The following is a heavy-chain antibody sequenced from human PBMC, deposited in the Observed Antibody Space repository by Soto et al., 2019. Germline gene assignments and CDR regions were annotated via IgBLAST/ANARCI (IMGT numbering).Heavy chain of an antibody. CDR2: ISWNSGRI. CDR3: TKATLWGVDGYTSYYYNAMDV. Sequence: GGSLRLSCAASGFTFDDYAMYWVRQVPGKGLEWVSGISWNSGRIGYADSVKGRFTISRDNAKNSLYLQMNSLRPEDTALYYCTKATLWGVDGYTSYYYNAMDVWGQGTTVTVSS. CDR1: GFTFDDYA. V-gene: IGHV3-9*01. D-gene: IGHD2-2*02. J-gene: IGHJ6*02.